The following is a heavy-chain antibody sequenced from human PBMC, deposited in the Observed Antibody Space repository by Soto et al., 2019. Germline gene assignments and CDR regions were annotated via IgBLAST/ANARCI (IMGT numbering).Heavy chain of an antibody. CDR2: ISYDGSNK. D-gene: IGHD1-26*01. V-gene: IGHV3-30*18. J-gene: IGHJ4*02. Sequence: GGSLRLSCAASGFTFSSYGMHWVRQAPCKGLEWVAVISYDGSNKYYADSVKGRFTISRDNSKNTLYLQMNSLRAEDTAVYYCAKGPYSGSYYLQYCFDYWGQGTLVTVSS. CDR3: AKGPYSGSYYLQYCFDY. CDR1: GFTFSSYG.